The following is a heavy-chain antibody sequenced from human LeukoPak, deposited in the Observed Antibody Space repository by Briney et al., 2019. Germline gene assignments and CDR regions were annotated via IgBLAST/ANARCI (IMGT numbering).Heavy chain of an antibody. J-gene: IGHJ5*01. CDR1: GYTFTSYY. CDR2: INPSGGST. V-gene: IGHV1-46*01. D-gene: IGHD2-8*01. CDR3: ALAPNSNWFDF. Sequence: ASVKVSCTASGYTFTSYYMHWVRQAPGQGLEWMGIINPSGGSTSYAQKFQGRVTMTRDTSTSTVYMELSSLRSEDTAVYYCALAPNSNWFDFWGQGTLVTVSS.